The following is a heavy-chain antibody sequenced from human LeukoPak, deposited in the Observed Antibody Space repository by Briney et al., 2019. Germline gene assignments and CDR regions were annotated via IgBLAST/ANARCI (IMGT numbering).Heavy chain of an antibody. V-gene: IGHV3-11*01. J-gene: IGHJ4*02. CDR1: GFTLSDYY. D-gene: IGHD6-6*01. Sequence: GGSLRLSCAASGFTLSDYYMSWIRQAPGKGLEWVSYISSSGSTIYYADSVKGRFTISRDNAKNSLYLQMNSLRAEDTAVYYCARDLSSSSGLADYWGQGTLVTVSS. CDR2: ISSSGSTI. CDR3: ARDLSSSSGLADY.